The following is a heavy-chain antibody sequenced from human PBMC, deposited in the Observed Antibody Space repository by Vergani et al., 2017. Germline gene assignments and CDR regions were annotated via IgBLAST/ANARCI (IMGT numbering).Heavy chain of an antibody. CDR1: GFTFSSYA. V-gene: IGHV3-30-3*01. Sequence: VQLVESGGGVVQPGRSLRLSCAASGFTFSSYAMHWVRQAPGKGLEWVAVISYDGSNKYYADSVKGRFTISRDNSKNTLYLQMNSLRAEDTAVYYCARDGGDYRGGWGQGTLVTVSS. J-gene: IGHJ4*02. CDR2: ISYDGSNK. CDR3: ARDGGDYRGG. D-gene: IGHD4-17*01.